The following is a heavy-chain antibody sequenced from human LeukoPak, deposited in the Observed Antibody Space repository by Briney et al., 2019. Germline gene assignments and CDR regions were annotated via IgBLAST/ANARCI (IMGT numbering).Heavy chain of an antibody. D-gene: IGHD3-10*02. CDR3: AELGITMIGGV. V-gene: IGHV3-21*01. Sequence: GGSLRLSCAASGFTFSNFAMNWVRQAPGKGLEWVSSISSSSSYIYYADSVKGRFTISRDNAKNSLYLQMNSLRAEDTAVYYCAELGITMIGGVWGKGTTVTISS. CDR1: GFTFSNFA. CDR2: ISSSSSYI. J-gene: IGHJ6*04.